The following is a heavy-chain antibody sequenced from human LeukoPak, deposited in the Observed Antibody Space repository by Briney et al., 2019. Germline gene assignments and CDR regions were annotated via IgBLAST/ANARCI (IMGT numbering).Heavy chain of an antibody. J-gene: IGHJ4*02. CDR1: GFTFSDYY. CDR2: ISSSGSTI. CDR3: ASSRDFGVVIMPSNFDY. Sequence: GGSLRLSCAASGFTFSDYYMSWIRQAPGKGLEWVSYISSSGSTIYYADSVKGRFTISRDNSKNTLYLQMNSLRAEDTAVYYCASSRDFGVVIMPSNFDYWGQGTLVAVSS. D-gene: IGHD3-3*01. V-gene: IGHV3-11*01.